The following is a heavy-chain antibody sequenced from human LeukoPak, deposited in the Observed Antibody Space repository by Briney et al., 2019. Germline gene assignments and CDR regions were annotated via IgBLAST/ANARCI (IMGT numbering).Heavy chain of an antibody. D-gene: IGHD3-22*01. CDR1: GYTFTSYY. V-gene: IGHV1-46*03. Sequence: ASVKVSCKASGYTFTSYYMHWVRQAPGQGLEWMGIINPSGGSTSYAQKFQGRVTMTRDTSTSTVYMELSSLRSEDTAVYYCARVWVPQDYYDSSGYSLDPWGQGTLVIVSS. CDR2: INPSGGST. CDR3: ARVWVPQDYYDSSGYSLDP. J-gene: IGHJ5*02.